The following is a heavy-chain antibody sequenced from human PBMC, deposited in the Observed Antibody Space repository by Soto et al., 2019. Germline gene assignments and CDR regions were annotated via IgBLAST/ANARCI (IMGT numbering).Heavy chain of an antibody. J-gene: IGHJ5*02. D-gene: IGHD2-15*01. V-gene: IGHV3-23*01. CDR2: ISGSGGST. CDR1: GFTIRSYA. CDR3: AKGGGEYNWFDP. Sequence: PGGSLRLSCAASGFTIRSYAMSWVRQAPGKGLEWVSAISGSGGSTYYADSVKGRFTISRDNSKNTLYLQMNSLRAEDTAVYYCAKGGGEYNWFDPWGQGTLVTVSS.